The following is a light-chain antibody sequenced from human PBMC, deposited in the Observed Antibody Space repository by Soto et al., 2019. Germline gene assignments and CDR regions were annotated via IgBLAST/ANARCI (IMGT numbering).Light chain of an antibody. CDR1: RSYIESDT. J-gene: IGLJ1*01. CDR3: LAGDDSLNGNL. CDR2: TNY. V-gene: IGLV1-44*01. Sequence: SVLTQPPPASWTPGQRVTISCSGSRSYIESDTVFWYLQLPGMAPRPLIHTNYRRPSGFADRFSGSKSGSSASLAISGLQSEDEADYYWLAGDDSLNGNLFGTGTKSPS.